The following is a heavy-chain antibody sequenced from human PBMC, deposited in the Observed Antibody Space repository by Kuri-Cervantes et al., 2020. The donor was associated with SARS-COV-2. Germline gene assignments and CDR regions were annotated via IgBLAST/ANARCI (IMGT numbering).Heavy chain of an antibody. V-gene: IGHV3-23*03. CDR3: ASMVRGNYGMDV. CDR2: IYSGGSST. D-gene: IGHD3-10*01. CDR1: GFTFSSYA. Sequence: GESLKISCAASGFTFSSYAMSWVRQAPGKGLGWVSVIYSGGSSTYYADSVKGRFTISRDNSKNTLYLQMNSLRAEDTAVYYCASMVRGNYGMDVWGQGTTVTVSS. J-gene: IGHJ6*02.